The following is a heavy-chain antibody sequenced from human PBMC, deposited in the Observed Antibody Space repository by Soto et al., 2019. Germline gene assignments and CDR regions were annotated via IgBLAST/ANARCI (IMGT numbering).Heavy chain of an antibody. V-gene: IGHV5-51*01. CDR1: GYSFANYW. CDR3: ARNRLRQYYYGMDV. CDR2: IYPGDSDT. J-gene: IGHJ6*02. Sequence: GESLKISCQGSGYSFANYWIAWVRQMPGKGLEWVGVIYPGDSDTRYSPSFRGQVTISADKSISHVYLQWSSLKASDTAMHYCARNRLRQYYYGMDVWGQGTTVTAP. D-gene: IGHD3-10*01.